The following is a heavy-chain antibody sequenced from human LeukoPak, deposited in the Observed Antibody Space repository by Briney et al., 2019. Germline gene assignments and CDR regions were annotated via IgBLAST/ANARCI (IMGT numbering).Heavy chain of an antibody. J-gene: IGHJ4*02. CDR2: IYPGDSDT. V-gene: IGHV5-51*01. CDR1: GHGFTSYW. Sequence: GESLKISCKGSGHGFTSYWIGWVRQMPGKGLEWMGIIYPGDSDTRYSPSFQGQVTISADKSISTAYLQWSSLKASDTAMYYCARHETDYGDSYYFDYWGQGTLVTVSS. D-gene: IGHD4-17*01. CDR3: ARHETDYGDSYYFDY.